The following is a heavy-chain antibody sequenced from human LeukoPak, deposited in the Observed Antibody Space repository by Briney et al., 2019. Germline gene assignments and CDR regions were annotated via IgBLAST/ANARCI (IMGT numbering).Heavy chain of an antibody. CDR3: TRAKRVIFDY. V-gene: IGHV4-31*03. CDR1: GGSISSGGYY. J-gene: IGHJ4*02. D-gene: IGHD1-1*01. CDR2: IYYSGST. Sequence: PSETLSLTCTVSGGSISSGGYYWSWIRQHPGKGLEWIGYIYYSGSTYYNPSLKSRVTMSVDTSKNQFSLKLSSVTAADTAVYYCTRAKRVIFDYWGQGTLVTVSS.